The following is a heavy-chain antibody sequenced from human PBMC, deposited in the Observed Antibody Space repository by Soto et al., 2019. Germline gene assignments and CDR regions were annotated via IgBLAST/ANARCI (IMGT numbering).Heavy chain of an antibody. V-gene: IGHV1-3*01. D-gene: IGHD2-21*01. CDR3: AKGSRMWTPDY. CDR2: IAPGNGNT. Sequence: VASVKVSCKASGGTFSSYAIHWVRQAPGQSLELLGWIAPGNGNTKYSQKFQGRVTITRDTSATTAYMELSSLRSEDTAVYYCAKGSRMWTPDYWGQGTLVTVSS. J-gene: IGHJ4*02. CDR1: GGTFSSYA.